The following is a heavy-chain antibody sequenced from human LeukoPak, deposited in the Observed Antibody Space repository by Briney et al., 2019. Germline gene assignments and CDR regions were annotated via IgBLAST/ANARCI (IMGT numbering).Heavy chain of an antibody. V-gene: IGHV5-51*01. CDR2: IYPGDSDT. Sequence: GESLKISCQGSGYSFTSYWIGWVRQMPGKGLEWMGIIYPGDSDTRYSPSFQGQVTISADKSISTAYLQWSSLKASDTAMYYCARVNYYGSGSYYCDYWGQGTLVTVSS. CDR1: GYSFTSYW. J-gene: IGHJ4*02. CDR3: ARVNYYGSGSYYCDY. D-gene: IGHD3-10*01.